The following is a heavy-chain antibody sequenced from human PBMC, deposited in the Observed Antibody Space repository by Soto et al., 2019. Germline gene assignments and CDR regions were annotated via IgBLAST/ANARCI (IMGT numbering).Heavy chain of an antibody. Sequence: ASVKVSCKASGYTFTSYDINWVRQAPGQGLEWVGWMTPNSGDTGYAQTFQGRVTLTRDTSRSTAYMELSSLTSEDTAVYDWARNLYNTGSFDHWGEGTLVTVAS. CDR3: ARNLYNTGSFDH. D-gene: IGHD1-20*01. CDR2: MTPNSGDT. CDR1: GYTFTSYD. J-gene: IGHJ4*02. V-gene: IGHV1-8*02.